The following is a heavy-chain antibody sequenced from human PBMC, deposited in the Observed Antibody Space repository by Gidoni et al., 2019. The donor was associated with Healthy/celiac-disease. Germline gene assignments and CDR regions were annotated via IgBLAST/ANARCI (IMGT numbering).Heavy chain of an antibody. D-gene: IGHD3-22*01. CDR2: IWYDGSNK. J-gene: IGHJ4*02. V-gene: IGHV3-33*01. CDR3: ARDFDFYDSSGYLDY. CDR1: GFTFRSYG. Sequence: QVQLVASGGGLVQPGRSLRLSCAASGFTFRSYGMHWVRQAPGKGLEWVAVIWYDGSNKYYADSVKGRFTISRDNSKNTLYLQMNSLRAEDTAVYYCARDFDFYDSSGYLDYWGQGTLVTVSS.